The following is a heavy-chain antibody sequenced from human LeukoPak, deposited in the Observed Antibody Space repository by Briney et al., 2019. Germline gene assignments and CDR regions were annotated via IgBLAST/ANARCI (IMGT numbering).Heavy chain of an antibody. CDR3: ARDLGRYDY. CDR2: IYTTGIT. Sequence: SDTLSLTCTVSGGSLSNFYWSRLRQAAGKRLEWIGLIYTTGITDYNPSLKSRVTMSIDTSKNQFSLRLSSVTAADTAVYYCARDLGRYDYWGHGTLVAVSS. V-gene: IGHV4-4*07. CDR1: GGSLSNFY. J-gene: IGHJ4*01. D-gene: IGHD1-26*01.